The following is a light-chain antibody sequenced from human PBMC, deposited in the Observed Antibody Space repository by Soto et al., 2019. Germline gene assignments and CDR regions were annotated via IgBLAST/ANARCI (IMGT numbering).Light chain of an antibody. CDR1: NIGSKS. CDR2: YDS. Sequence: SYELTQPPSVSVAPGKTARSTCGGNNIGSKSVHWYQQKPGQAPVLVIYYDSDRPSGIPERFSGSNSGNTATLTISRVEAWDEADYYCQVWDSSSDHYVFGTGTKLTVL. CDR3: QVWDSSSDHYV. J-gene: IGLJ1*01. V-gene: IGLV3-21*04.